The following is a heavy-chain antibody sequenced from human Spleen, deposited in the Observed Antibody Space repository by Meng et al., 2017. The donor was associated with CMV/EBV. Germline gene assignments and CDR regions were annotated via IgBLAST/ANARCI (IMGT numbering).Heavy chain of an antibody. D-gene: IGHD4-17*01. CDR3: AREGDYGDYVDY. CDR2: IYYSGNT. CDR1: GGSLNSGAYY. V-gene: IGHV4-31*03. Sequence: CTGSGGSLNSGAYYWSWIRQHPEKGLERIGFIYYSGNTYYNPSLKSRVSISVDTSKNQFSLNLTSVTAADTAMYYCAREGDYGDYVDYWGQGTLVTVSS. J-gene: IGHJ4*02.